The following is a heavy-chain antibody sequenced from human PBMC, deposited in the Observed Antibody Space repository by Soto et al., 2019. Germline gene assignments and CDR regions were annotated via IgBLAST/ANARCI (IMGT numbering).Heavy chain of an antibody. CDR2: IYYSGST. J-gene: IGHJ4*02. Sequence: SETLSLTCTVSGGSISSYYWSWIRQPPGKGLEWIGYIYYSGSTNYNPSLKSRVTISVDTSKNQFSLKLSSVTAADTAVYYCARHDRGPYGDYARHFDYWGQGTLVTVSS. CDR3: ARHDRGPYGDYARHFDY. CDR1: GGSISSYY. V-gene: IGHV4-59*08. D-gene: IGHD4-17*01.